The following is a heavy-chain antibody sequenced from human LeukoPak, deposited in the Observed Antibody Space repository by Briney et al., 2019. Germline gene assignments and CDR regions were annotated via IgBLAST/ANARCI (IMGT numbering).Heavy chain of an antibody. V-gene: IGHV4-30-2*01. Sequence: TLSLTCVVYGDSISSGAYHWSWIPQPPGKGLEWIGCILHTGRIFYNPSLKSRVTLSVDKSKNQFSLRQNSVTAADTAVYYCARELWFANAPGSWLAPWGEGALVTVSS. CDR1: GDSISSGAYH. D-gene: IGHD3-10*01. J-gene: IGHJ5*02. CDR3: ARELWFANAPGSWLAP. CDR2: ILHTGRI.